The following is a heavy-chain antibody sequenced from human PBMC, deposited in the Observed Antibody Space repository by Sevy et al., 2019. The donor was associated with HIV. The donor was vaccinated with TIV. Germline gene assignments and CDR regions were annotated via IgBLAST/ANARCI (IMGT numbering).Heavy chain of an antibody. V-gene: IGHV3-48*03. CDR2: ISSSGSTI. D-gene: IGHD3-9*01. J-gene: IGHJ6*02. CDR1: GFTFSSYE. CDR3: ARGNYDILTGYYINTYYYYYYGMDV. Sequence: GGCLRLSCAASGFTFSSYEMNWVRQAPGKGLEWVSYISSSGSTIYYADSVKGRFTISRDNAKNSLYLQMNSLRAEDTAVYYCARGNYDILTGYYINTYYYYYYGMDVWGQGTTVTVSS.